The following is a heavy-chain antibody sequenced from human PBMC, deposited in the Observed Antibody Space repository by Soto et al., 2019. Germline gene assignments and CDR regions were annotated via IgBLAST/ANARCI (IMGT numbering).Heavy chain of an antibody. CDR2: FDPEDGET. D-gene: IGHD6-13*01. V-gene: IGHV1-24*01. CDR1: GYTLTELS. J-gene: IGHJ6*02. CDR3: ATVIAEFYGMDV. Sequence: ASVKVSCKVSGYTLTELSMHWVRQAPGKGLEWMGGFDPEDGETIYAQKFQGRVTMTEDTSTDTAYMELSSLRSEDTALYYCATVIAEFYGMDVWGQGTTVTVSS.